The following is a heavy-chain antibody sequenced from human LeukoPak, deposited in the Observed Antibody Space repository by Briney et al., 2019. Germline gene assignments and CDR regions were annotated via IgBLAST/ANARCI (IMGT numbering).Heavy chain of an antibody. Sequence: GGSLRLSCAASGLTLSTYAMHWVRQAPGKGLEYVSSISSNGISTYYANSVKGRFTISRDNSKNTLYLQMGSLRAEDMAVYYCARGTGNWNDALFDYWGQGTLVTVSS. J-gene: IGHJ4*02. CDR2: ISSNGIST. D-gene: IGHD1-1*01. CDR1: GLTLSTYA. V-gene: IGHV3-64*01. CDR3: ARGTGNWNDALFDY.